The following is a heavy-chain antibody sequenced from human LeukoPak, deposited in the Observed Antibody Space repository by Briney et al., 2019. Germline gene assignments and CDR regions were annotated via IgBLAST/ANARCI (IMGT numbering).Heavy chain of an antibody. D-gene: IGHD7-27*01. V-gene: IGHV4-39*01. J-gene: IGHJ5*02. CDR1: GDPVSSSRYY. CDR2: VSYSGTN. CDR3: ASLGTLRS. Sequence: PSETLSLTCTVSGDPVSSSRYYWGWIRQPPGKGLEWIGSVSYSGTNYNNPSLKSRVTISVDTSKNQFSVKLTSVTAADTAMHYCASLGTLRSWGQGILVTVSS.